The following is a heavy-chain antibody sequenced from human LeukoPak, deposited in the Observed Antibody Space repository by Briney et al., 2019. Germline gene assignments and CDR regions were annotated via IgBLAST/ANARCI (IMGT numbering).Heavy chain of an antibody. CDR3: ARSDCYGGNCYTFRFDR. Sequence: SETLSLTCTVSGASISESYWSWIRQPAGKGLEWIGHLYPGVTTSYNASLRSRVAMSVDTSRNEISLTLPSVTGADTAVYYCARSDCYGGNCYTFRFDRWGQGTEVVVSS. V-gene: IGHV4-4*07. CDR1: GASISESY. D-gene: IGHD2-15*01. CDR2: LYPGVTT. J-gene: IGHJ5*02.